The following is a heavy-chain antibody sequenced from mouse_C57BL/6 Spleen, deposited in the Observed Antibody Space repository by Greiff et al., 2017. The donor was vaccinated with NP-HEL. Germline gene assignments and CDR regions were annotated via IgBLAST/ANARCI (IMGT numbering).Heavy chain of an antibody. D-gene: IGHD6-1*01. Sequence: QVQLKQPGAELVRPGSSVKLSCKASGYTFTSYWMHWVKQRPIQGLEWIGNIDPSDSETHYNQKFKDKATLTVDKSSSTAYMQLSSLTSEDSAVYYCARDEGAGFAYWGQGTLVTVSA. V-gene: IGHV1-52*01. CDR1: GYTFTSYW. J-gene: IGHJ3*01. CDR2: IDPSDSET. CDR3: ARDEGAGFAY.